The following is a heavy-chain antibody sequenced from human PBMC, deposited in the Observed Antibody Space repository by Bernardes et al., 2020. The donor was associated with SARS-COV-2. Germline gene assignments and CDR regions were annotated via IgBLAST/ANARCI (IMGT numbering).Heavy chain of an antibody. CDR1: GYAFTSHP. J-gene: IGHJ4*02. V-gene: IGHV1-18*04. CDR2: ITIYNGNT. D-gene: IGHD6-6*01. Sequence: ASVKVSCMASGYAFTSHPIGWVRQAPGQGFEWMGWITIYNGNTEYARKFQGRVSMTTDTSTSTAYLDLRSLRSDDTAVYFCARGVYTYSSYFDNGGQGSLVTVS. CDR3: ARGVYTYSSYFDN.